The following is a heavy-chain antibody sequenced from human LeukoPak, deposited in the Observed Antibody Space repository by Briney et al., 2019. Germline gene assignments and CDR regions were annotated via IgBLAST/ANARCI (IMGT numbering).Heavy chain of an antibody. V-gene: IGHV4-59*11. CDR2: ISYIGST. CDR1: DDSFSSHY. J-gene: IGHJ3*02. Sequence: SGTLSLTCAVSDDSFSSHYRTWIRQPPGEGLEWIGYISYIGSTNYNPSLKSRVTISIDTSRNQFSLRLSSVTAADTAVYYCARDLVTVTKGFDIWGQGTMVSVSS. CDR3: ARDLVTVTKGFDI. D-gene: IGHD4-17*01.